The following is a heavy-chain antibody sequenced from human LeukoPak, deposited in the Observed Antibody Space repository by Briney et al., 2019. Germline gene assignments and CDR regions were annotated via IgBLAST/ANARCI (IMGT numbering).Heavy chain of an antibody. D-gene: IGHD6-19*01. Sequence: GASVKVSCKASGYNFGGFYLHWVRQAPGQGLEWMGLINPNSGDTIFAQKFQDRVTMTSDTSSSTAYMELSRLRSDDTAVYYCARVAVADPKYYFDYWGQGTLVTVSS. J-gene: IGHJ4*02. V-gene: IGHV1-2*02. CDR3: ARVAVADPKYYFDY. CDR1: GYNFGGFY. CDR2: INPNSGDT.